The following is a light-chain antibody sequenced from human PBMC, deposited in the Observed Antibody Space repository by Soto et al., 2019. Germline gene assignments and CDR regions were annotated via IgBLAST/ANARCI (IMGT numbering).Light chain of an antibody. Sequence: MVLPQSPTTLSVSPGERATLSCRASQSISSNLAWYQQKPGQAPRLLIYGASSRATGIPARFSGSGSGTEFTLTIGSLQSEDFGLYYCQQYNDWWTFGQGTKVDIK. J-gene: IGKJ1*01. CDR3: QQYNDWWT. CDR2: GAS. V-gene: IGKV3-15*01. CDR1: QSISSN.